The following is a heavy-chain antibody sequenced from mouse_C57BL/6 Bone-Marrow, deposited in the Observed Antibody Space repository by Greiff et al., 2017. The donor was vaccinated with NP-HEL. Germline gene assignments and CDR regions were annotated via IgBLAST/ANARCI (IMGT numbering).Heavy chain of an antibody. CDR3: ARDRGYYDYDKYFDV. CDR2: ISDGGSYT. J-gene: IGHJ1*03. D-gene: IGHD2-4*01. V-gene: IGHV5-4*01. CDR1: GFTFSSYA. Sequence: EVKLMESGGGLVKPGGSLKLSCAASGFTFSSYAMSWVRQTPEKRLEWVATISDGGSYTYYPDNVKGRFTISRDNAKNNLYLHMSHLKSEDTAMYYCARDRGYYDYDKYFDVWGTGTTVTVSS.